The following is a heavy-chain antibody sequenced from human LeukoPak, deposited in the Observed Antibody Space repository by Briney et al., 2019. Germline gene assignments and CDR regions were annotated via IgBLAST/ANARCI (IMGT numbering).Heavy chain of an antibody. CDR3: ARGQKAHFDY. V-gene: IGHV4-39*07. CDR2: IYYSGST. Sequence: WVRQAPGKGLEWVGSIYYSGSTYYNPSLKSRVTISVDTSKNQFSLKLSSVTAADTAVYYCARGQKAHFDYWGQGTLVTVSS. J-gene: IGHJ4*02.